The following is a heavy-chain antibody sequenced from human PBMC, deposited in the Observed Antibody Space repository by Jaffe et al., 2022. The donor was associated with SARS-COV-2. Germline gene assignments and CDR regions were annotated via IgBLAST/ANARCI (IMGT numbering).Heavy chain of an antibody. CDR1: GYTFTSYS. CDR2: INTNTGDP. CDR3: ARVGYGSGNRWFDP. J-gene: IGHJ5*02. V-gene: IGHV7-4-1*02. Sequence: QVQLVQSGSELKKPGASVNVSCKASGYTFTSYSMNWVRQAPGQGLEWMGRINTNTGDPTYAQGFTGRFVFSLDTSVNTAYLQISSLKAEDTAVYYCARVGYGSGNRWFDPWGQGTLVTVSS. D-gene: IGHD3-10*01.